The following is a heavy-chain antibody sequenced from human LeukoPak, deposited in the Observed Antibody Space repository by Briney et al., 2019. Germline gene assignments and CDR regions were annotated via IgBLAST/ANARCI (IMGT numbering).Heavy chain of an antibody. V-gene: IGHV1-2*02. J-gene: IGHJ4*02. CDR2: INPNSGGT. D-gene: IGHD2-2*01. CDR3: ARGGFVVVPAATFDY. CDR1: GYTFTGYY. Sequence: GASVKASCKASGYTFTGYYMHWVRQAPGQGLEWMGWINPNSGGTNYAQKFQGRVTMTRDTSISTAYMELSRLRSDDTAVYYCARGGFVVVPAATFDYWGQGTLVTVSS.